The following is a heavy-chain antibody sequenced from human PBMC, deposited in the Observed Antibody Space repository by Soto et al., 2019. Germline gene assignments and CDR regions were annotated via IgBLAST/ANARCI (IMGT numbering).Heavy chain of an antibody. D-gene: IGHD1-26*01. V-gene: IGHV3-72*01. CDR2: IRNKANYYTT. CDR3: LIVGGTRT. J-gene: IGHJ5*02. Sequence: EVQVVESGGGLVQPGGSLRLSCAASGFPFSDLYIDWVRQAPGKALEWVARIRNKANYYTTDYAASVKGRFTISRDDSKNSVYLQMNSLKTEDTAVYYCLIVGGTRTWGQGTLVSVSS. CDR1: GFPFSDLY.